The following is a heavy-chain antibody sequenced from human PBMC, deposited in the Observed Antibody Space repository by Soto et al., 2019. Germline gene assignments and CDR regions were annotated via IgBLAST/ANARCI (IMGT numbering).Heavy chain of an antibody. D-gene: IGHD2-2*02. Sequence: GESLKISCKGSGYSFTSYWISWVRQMPGKGLEWMGRIDPSDSYTNYSPSFQGHATISADKSISTAYLQWSSLKASDTAMYYCARHPSVVPAAIRVVDMWFGPWGQGTLVTVSS. CDR2: IDPSDSYT. CDR3: ARHPSVVPAAIRVVDMWFGP. V-gene: IGHV5-10-1*01. CDR1: GYSFTSYW. J-gene: IGHJ5*02.